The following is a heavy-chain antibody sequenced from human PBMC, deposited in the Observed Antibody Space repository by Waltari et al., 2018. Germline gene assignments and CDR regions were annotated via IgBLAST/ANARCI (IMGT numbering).Heavy chain of an antibody. CDR3: ARLGGLVVVAATLGRYYYGMDV. Sequence: QVQLQQWGAGLLKPSETLSLTCAVYGGSFSGSSWSWIRQPPGRGLEWIGEINHSGSTNYNPALKSRVTISVDTSKNQFSLKLSSVTAADTAVYYCARLGGLVVVAATLGRYYYGMDVWGQGTTVTVSS. V-gene: IGHV4-34*01. CDR2: INHSGST. J-gene: IGHJ6*02. CDR1: GGSFSGSS. D-gene: IGHD2-15*01.